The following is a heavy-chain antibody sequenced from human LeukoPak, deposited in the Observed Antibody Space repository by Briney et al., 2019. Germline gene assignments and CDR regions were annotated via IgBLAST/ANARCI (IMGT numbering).Heavy chain of an antibody. CDR2: IKEEGREK. D-gene: IGHD3-16*02. Sequence: GGSLRLSCATSGFTFSSYWMSWVRQAPGKGLEWGANIKEEGREKYYVDSVKGRFTISRDNAKNSLYLQMNSLRAEDTAVYYCARDQSVAFGGVIVPFFDYWGQGTLVTVSS. CDR1: GFTFSSYW. J-gene: IGHJ4*02. V-gene: IGHV3-7*01. CDR3: ARDQSVAFGGVIVPFFDY.